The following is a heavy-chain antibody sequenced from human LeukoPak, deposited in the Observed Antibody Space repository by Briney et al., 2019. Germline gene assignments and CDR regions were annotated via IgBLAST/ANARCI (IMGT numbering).Heavy chain of an antibody. J-gene: IGHJ4*02. CDR1: GYSFTSYW. CDR3: ARIYCSSTSCPYYFDY. D-gene: IGHD2-2*01. CDR2: IYPGDSDT. Sequence: GESLKISCKGSGYSFTSYWSGWVRQMPRKGLEWMGIIYPGDSDTRYSPSFQGQVTISADKSISTAYLQWSSLKASDTAMYYCARIYCSSTSCPYYFDYWGQGTLVTVSS. V-gene: IGHV5-51*01.